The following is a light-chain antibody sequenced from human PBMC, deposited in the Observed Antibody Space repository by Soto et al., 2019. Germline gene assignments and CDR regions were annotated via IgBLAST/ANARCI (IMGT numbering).Light chain of an antibody. CDR2: GAS. V-gene: IGKV3-20*01. Sequence: EIVLTQSPGTLSLSPGERATLSCRASQSVSSSYLAWYQQKPGQAPRLLIYGASSRATGIPDRFSGSGSGTDFTVTIIRLELEDVAVYYCQQQGTFGQGTKVEIK. CDR3: QQQGT. J-gene: IGKJ1*01. CDR1: QSVSSSY.